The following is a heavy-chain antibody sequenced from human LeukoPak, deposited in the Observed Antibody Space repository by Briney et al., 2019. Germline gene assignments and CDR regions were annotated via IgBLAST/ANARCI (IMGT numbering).Heavy chain of an antibody. J-gene: IGHJ6*02. V-gene: IGHV3-11*06. Sequence: KPGGSLRLSCAASGFTFSDYYMSWIRQAPGKGLEWVSYISYSSSLTDYADSVKGRFTISRDNAKNSLSLQLNSLRDEDTAVYFCAKVIRGGYGMDVWGQGTTVTVSS. CDR3: AKVIRGGYGMDV. D-gene: IGHD3-10*01. CDR2: ISYSSSLT. CDR1: GFTFSDYY.